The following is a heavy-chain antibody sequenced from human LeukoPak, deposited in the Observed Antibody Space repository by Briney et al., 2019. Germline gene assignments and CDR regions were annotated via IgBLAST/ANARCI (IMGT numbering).Heavy chain of an antibody. D-gene: IGHD3-22*01. J-gene: IGHJ3*02. CDR1: GFTFSSYA. CDR2: IRGSGDRT. CDR3: AKDPGITMIVVVITPYAFDI. V-gene: IGHV3-23*01. Sequence: PGGSLRLSCAASGFTFSSYAMSWVRQAPGKGLEWVSAIRGSGDRTHYADSVKGRFTISRDNSKNTLYLQMNSLRAEDTAVYYCAKDPGITMIVVVITPYAFDIWGQGTMVTVSS.